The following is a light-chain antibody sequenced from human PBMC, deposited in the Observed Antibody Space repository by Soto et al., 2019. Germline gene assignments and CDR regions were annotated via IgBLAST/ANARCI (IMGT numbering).Light chain of an antibody. CDR2: RSN. CDR1: ISNIGTNY. J-gene: IGLJ3*02. CDR3: AAWDDSLTGWL. V-gene: IGLV1-47*01. Sequence: QSVLTQPPSASGAPGQTVTISCSGSISNIGTNYVYWYQQLPGTAPKLLINRSNQRPSGVPDRFSGSKSGASASLAISGLRSEAAADYYCAAWDDSLTGWLFGGGTKLTVL.